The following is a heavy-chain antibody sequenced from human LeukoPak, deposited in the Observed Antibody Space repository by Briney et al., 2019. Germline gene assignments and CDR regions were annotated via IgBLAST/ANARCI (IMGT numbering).Heavy chain of an antibody. CDR1: GYTFINYD. CDR2: MNPKSGVT. V-gene: IGHV1-8*01. J-gene: IGHJ4*02. CDR3: ARGNPSYYDSPPDN. Sequence: ASVKVSCTASGYTFINYDINWVRQATGQGPEWMGWMNPKSGVTGYARKFQGRVTMTRNISINTAYMELSSLTSEDTALYYCARGNPSYYDSPPDNWGQGSPVTVSS. D-gene: IGHD3-9*01.